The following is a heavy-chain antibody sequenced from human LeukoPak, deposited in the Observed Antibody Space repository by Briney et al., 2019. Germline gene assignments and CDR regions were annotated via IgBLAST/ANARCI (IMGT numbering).Heavy chain of an antibody. Sequence: GGSLRLSCAASEFTFSSYWMSWVRQAPGKGLEWVSAISGSGRSTYYADSVKGRFTIYRDNSKNTLYLEMNSLTVEDTAVYYCAKVPYSSGFNGDAFDIWGQGTMVTVSS. CDR2: ISGSGRST. D-gene: IGHD6-19*01. V-gene: IGHV3-23*01. J-gene: IGHJ3*02. CDR3: AKVPYSSGFNGDAFDI. CDR1: EFTFSSYW.